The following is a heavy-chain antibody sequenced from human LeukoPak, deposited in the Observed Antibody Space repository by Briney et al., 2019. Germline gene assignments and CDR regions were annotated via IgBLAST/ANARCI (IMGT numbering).Heavy chain of an antibody. CDR2: ISGGGGST. CDR1: GFTFSSYA. D-gene: IGHD2-21*02. J-gene: IGHJ4*02. Sequence: GGSLRLSCAASGFTFSSYAMNWVRQAPGKGLEWVSAISGGGGSTYYPDSVKGRFTISRDKSKNILYLQMNSLRAEDTALYYCARDRDFPRDQLDYWGQGTLVTVSS. CDR3: ARDRDFPRDQLDY. V-gene: IGHV3-23*01.